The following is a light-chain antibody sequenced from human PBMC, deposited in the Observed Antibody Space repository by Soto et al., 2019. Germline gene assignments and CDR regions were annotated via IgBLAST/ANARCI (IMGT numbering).Light chain of an antibody. Sequence: EIVLTQSPGTPSLSPGERATLSCRASQSVSSSYLAWYQQKPGQAPRLLIYGASSRATGIPDRFSGSGSGTDFTLTISRLEPEDFSVYYCKQYGRSLFTFGPGTKVDIK. J-gene: IGKJ3*01. CDR1: QSVSSSY. CDR2: GAS. V-gene: IGKV3-20*01. CDR3: KQYGRSLFT.